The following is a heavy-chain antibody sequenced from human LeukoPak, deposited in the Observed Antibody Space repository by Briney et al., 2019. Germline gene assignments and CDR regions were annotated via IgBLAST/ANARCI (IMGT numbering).Heavy chain of an antibody. CDR3: ARDGPPYYYDRFDY. V-gene: IGHV3-20*04. CDR2: INWNGGST. D-gene: IGHD3-22*01. J-gene: IGHJ4*02. Sequence: GGSLRLSCAASGFTFDDYGMSWVRQAPGKGLEWVSGINWNGGSTGYADSVKGRFTISRDNAKNSLYLQMNSLRAEDTAVYYCARDGPPYYYDRFDYWGQGTLVTVSS. CDR1: GFTFDDYG.